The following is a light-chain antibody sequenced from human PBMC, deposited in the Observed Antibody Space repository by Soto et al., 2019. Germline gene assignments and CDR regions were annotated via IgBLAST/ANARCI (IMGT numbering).Light chain of an antibody. CDR3: CSYAGSYTVV. V-gene: IGLV2-11*01. J-gene: IGLJ2*01. CDR1: SSDVGGYNY. Sequence: QSVLTQPRSVSGSPGQSVTISCTGTSSDVGGYNYVSWYQQHPGKAPKLMIYDVSKRPSGVPDRFSGSKSGNTASLTISGLHAEDEADYCCCSYAGSYTVVFGGGTKLTVL. CDR2: DVS.